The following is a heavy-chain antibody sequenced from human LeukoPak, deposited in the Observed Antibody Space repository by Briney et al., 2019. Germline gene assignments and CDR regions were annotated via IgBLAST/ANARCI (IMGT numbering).Heavy chain of an antibody. V-gene: IGHV3-7*01. CDR1: GVSFSGCW. CDR2: ISPDGSEK. CDR3: ATDIGFGTFDV. J-gene: IGHJ3*01. Sequence: GGSLRLSCTASGVSFSGCWMTWVRQAPGKGLEWVADISPDGSEKNYLDSVKGRFTIFRDNAKDSLYLQIDSLRAEDTAVYFCATDIGFGTFDVWGQGTMLTVSS. D-gene: IGHD3-16*01.